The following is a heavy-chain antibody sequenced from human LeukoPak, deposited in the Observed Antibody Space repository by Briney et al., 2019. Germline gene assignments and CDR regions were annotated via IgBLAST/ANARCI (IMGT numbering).Heavy chain of an antibody. V-gene: IGHV1-69*13. CDR3: ARSLAYCGGDCYSNWFDP. CDR1: GGTFSSYA. D-gene: IGHD2-21*02. CDR2: IIPIFGIA. J-gene: IGHJ5*02. Sequence: SVKVSYKASGGTFSSYAISWVRQAPGQGLEWMGGIIPIFGIANYVQKFQGRVTITADESTSTAYMELSSLRSEDTAVYYCARSLAYCGGDCYSNWFDPWGQGTLVTVSS.